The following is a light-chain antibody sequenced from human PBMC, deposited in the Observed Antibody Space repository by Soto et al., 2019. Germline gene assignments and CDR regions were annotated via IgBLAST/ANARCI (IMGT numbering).Light chain of an antibody. CDR3: QQYGSSLLT. CDR1: QSVSSSY. CDR2: GAS. J-gene: IGKJ4*01. V-gene: IGKV3-20*01. Sequence: EIVLTQSPGTLSLSPGERATLSCRASQSVSSSYLAWYQQKPGQAPRLLIYGASSRATGIRDRFSGSGSGTDFPLTISRLEPEDFAVYYCQQYGSSLLTFGGGTKVEIK.